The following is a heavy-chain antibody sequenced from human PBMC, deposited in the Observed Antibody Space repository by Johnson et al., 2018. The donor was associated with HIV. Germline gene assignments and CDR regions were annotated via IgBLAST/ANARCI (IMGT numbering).Heavy chain of an antibody. CDR2: IGTAGDT. Sequence: EKLVESGGGLVQPGGSLRLSCAASGFTFSSYDMHWVRQATGKGLEWVSAIGTAGDTYYPGSVKGRFTISRDNSKNALYLQMHNLTTEDTAVYYCAKGYYDSPFGFDIWGQGTMVIVSS. CDR1: GFTFSSYD. V-gene: IGHV3-13*01. J-gene: IGHJ3*02. D-gene: IGHD3-3*01. CDR3: AKGYYDSPFGFDI.